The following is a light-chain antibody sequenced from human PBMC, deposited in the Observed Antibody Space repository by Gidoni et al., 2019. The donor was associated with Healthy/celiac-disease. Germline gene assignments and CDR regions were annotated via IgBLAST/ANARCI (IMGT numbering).Light chain of an antibody. CDR2: SNN. CDR1: SSNIVSNT. Sequence: QSVLTQPPSASGTPGQRVTISCSGSSSNIVSNTVNWYQQLPGTAPKLLIDSNNQRPSGVPDRFSGSKSGTSASLAISGLQSEDEADYYCAAWDDSLNGWVFGGGTKLTVL. CDR3: AAWDDSLNGWV. J-gene: IGLJ3*02. V-gene: IGLV1-44*01.